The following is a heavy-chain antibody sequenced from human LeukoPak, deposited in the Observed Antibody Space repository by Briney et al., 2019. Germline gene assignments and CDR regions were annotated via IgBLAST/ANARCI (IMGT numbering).Heavy chain of an antibody. CDR3: ASGLTTVTADDAFDI. J-gene: IGHJ3*02. CDR2: IKQDGSEK. Sequence: GGSLRLSCVASGLTLSSYWMSWVRQAPGKGPERVATIKQDGSEKHYVDSVKGRFTISRDNAKNSLYLQMSSQRVADTAVYCCASGLTTVTADDAFDIWGQGTKVIVSS. D-gene: IGHD4-17*01. V-gene: IGHV3-7*01. CDR1: GLTLSSYW.